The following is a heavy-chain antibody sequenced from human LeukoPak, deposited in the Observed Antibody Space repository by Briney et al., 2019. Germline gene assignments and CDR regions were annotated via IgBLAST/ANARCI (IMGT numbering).Heavy chain of an antibody. V-gene: IGHV3-9*01. CDR2: ISWNSGSI. CDR1: GFTFDDYA. Sequence: GGSLRLSCAASGFTFDDYAMHWVRHAPGKGLEWFSGISWNSGSIGYADSVKGRFTISRDNAKNSPYLQMNSLRAEVTALYYWAKDMGWRATTVTSYFDYWGQGTLVTVSS. CDR3: AKDMGWRATTVTSYFDY. J-gene: IGHJ4*02. D-gene: IGHD4-17*01.